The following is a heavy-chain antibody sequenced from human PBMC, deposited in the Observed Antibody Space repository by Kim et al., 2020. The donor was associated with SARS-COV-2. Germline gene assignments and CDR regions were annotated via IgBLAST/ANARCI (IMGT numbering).Heavy chain of an antibody. J-gene: IGHJ4*02. D-gene: IGHD5-12*01. V-gene: IGHV5-51*01. Sequence: SPSFQGQVTMSADKSISTAYLQWSSLKASDTAMYYCARLPYSAYDHYFDYWGQGTLVTVSS. CDR3: ARLPYSAYDHYFDY.